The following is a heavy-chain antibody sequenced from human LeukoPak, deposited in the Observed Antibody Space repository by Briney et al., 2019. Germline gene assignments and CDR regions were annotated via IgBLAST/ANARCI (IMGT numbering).Heavy chain of an antibody. V-gene: IGHV3-53*01. CDR3: ARVSYYDSSGYYFLGYVDY. J-gene: IGHJ4*02. Sequence: GGSLRLSCAASGFTVSSNYMSWVRQAPGKGLEWVSVIYSGGSTYYADSVRGRFTISRDNSKNTLYLQMNSLGAEDTAVYYCARVSYYDSSGYYFLGYVDYWGQGTLVTVSS. D-gene: IGHD3-22*01. CDR1: GFTVSSNY. CDR2: IYSGGST.